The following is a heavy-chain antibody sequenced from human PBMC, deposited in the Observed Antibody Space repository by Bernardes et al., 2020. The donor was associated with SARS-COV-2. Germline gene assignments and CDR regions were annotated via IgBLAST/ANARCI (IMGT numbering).Heavy chain of an antibody. D-gene: IGHD3-9*01. CDR2: IYYSGST. J-gene: IGHJ4*02. Sequence: SETLSLTCTVSGGSISSYYWSWIRQPPGKGLEWIGYIYYSGSTNYNPSLKSRVTISVDTSKNQFSLKLSSVTAADTAVYYCARWADILTGYPSLSRTPSYYFDYWGQGTLVTVSS. CDR3: ARWADILTGYPSLSRTPSYYFDY. V-gene: IGHV4-59*08. CDR1: GGSISSYY.